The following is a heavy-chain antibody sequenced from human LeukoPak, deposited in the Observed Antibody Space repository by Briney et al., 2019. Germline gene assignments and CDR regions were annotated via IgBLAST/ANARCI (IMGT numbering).Heavy chain of an antibody. CDR1: GGSISSSTYY. Sequence: PAETLSLTCAVSGGSISSSTYYWGWIRQPPGKGLEWIGSIYYSGSTNYNPSLKSRVTISVDTSKNQFSLKLSSVTAAATAVYYCARPYPGGEWYFDYWGQGTLVTVSS. D-gene: IGHD3-16*01. V-gene: IGHV4-39*07. CDR2: IYYSGST. CDR3: ARPYPGGEWYFDY. J-gene: IGHJ4*02.